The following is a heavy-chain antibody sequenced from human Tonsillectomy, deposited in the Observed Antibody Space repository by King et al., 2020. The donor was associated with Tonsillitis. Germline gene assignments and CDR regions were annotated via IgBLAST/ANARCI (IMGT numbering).Heavy chain of an antibody. D-gene: IGHD2-2*01. Sequence: QLVQSGGGLVKPGGSLRLSCAASGFTFSSYSMNWVRQAPGKGLEWVSSISSSSRYIYYADSVKGHFTIYRDNAKNSLYLQMNSLRAEETAVYYCARVGCSSTSCSPYSSSWPLDYWGQGTLVSVSS. CDR2: ISSSSRYI. V-gene: IGHV3-21*01. CDR1: GFTFSSYS. J-gene: IGHJ4*02. CDR3: ARVGCSSTSCSPYSSSWPLDY.